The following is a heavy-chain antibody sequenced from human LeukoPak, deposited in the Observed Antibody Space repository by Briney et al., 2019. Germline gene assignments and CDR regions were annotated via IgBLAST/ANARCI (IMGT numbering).Heavy chain of an antibody. CDR1: GFTFSDYY. Sequence: PGGSLRLSCAASGFTFSDYYMSWIRQAPGKGLERVSYISSSGSTIYYADSVKGRFTISRDNAKNSLYLQMNSLRAEDTAVYYCAREYYYDSSGYRSSDDAFDIWGQGTMVTVSS. CDR3: AREYYYDSSGYRSSDDAFDI. CDR2: ISSSGSTI. J-gene: IGHJ3*02. D-gene: IGHD3-22*01. V-gene: IGHV3-11*01.